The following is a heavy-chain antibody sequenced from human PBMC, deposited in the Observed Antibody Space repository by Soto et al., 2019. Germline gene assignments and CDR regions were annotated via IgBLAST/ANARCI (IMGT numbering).Heavy chain of an antibody. CDR2: IYTSGST. Sequence: PSETLSLTCTVSGGSISSYYWSWIRQPAGKGLEWIGRIYTSGSTNYNPSLKSRVTMSVDTSKNQFSLKLSSVTAADTAAYYCAREGCSSTSCYSDGMDVWGQGTTVTVSS. V-gene: IGHV4-4*07. CDR3: AREGCSSTSCYSDGMDV. D-gene: IGHD2-2*01. CDR1: GGSISSYY. J-gene: IGHJ6*02.